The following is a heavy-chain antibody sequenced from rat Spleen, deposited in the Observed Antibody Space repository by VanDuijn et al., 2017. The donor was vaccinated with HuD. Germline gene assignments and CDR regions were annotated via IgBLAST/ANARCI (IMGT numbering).Heavy chain of an antibody. J-gene: IGHJ4*01. D-gene: IGHD4-3*01. V-gene: IGHV5-19*01. CDR3: ARHNSGYGVMDA. CDR1: GFTFSNFG. Sequence: EVQLVESGGGLVQPGRSLKLSCEASGFTFSNFGMHWIRQAPTKGLEWVASISPSGAISNYRDSVQGRFTISRDKAKSTLYLQMDSLRSEDSATYYCARHNSGYGVMDAWGQGASVTVSS. CDR2: ISPSGAIS.